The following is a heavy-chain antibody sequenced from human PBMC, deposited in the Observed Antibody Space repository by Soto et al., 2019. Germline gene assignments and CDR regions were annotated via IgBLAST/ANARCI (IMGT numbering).Heavy chain of an antibody. Sequence: SETLSLTCTVSGGSISSYYWSWIRQPPGKGLEWIGYIYYSGSTNYNPSLKSRVTISVDTSKNQFSLKLSSVTAADTAVYYCARVSIAARNYYYYYMDVWGKGTTVTVSS. V-gene: IGHV4-59*01. CDR1: GGSISSYY. CDR3: ARVSIAARNYYYYYMDV. CDR2: IYYSGST. D-gene: IGHD6-6*01. J-gene: IGHJ6*03.